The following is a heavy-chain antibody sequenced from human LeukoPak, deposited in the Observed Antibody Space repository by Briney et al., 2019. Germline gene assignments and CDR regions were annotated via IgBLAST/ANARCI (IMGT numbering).Heavy chain of an antibody. V-gene: IGHV3-23*01. CDR3: AKVRGAVAITFLDY. CDR1: GFTFTTYA. D-gene: IGHD3-22*01. J-gene: IGHJ4*02. Sequence: GGSLRLSCAASGFTFTTYAMSWVRQAPGKGLEWVSAISGRGGTTYYADSVKGRFTISRDNSKNTVSLQMNSLRVEDTAVYYCAKVRGAVAITFLDYWGQGTLVTVSS. CDR2: ISGRGGTT.